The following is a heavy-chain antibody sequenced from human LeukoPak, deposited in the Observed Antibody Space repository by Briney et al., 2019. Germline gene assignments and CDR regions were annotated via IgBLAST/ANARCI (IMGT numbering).Heavy chain of an antibody. D-gene: IGHD3-22*01. J-gene: IGHJ4*02. Sequence: PGGSLRLSCAASGFTFSSYWMSWVRQAPGKGLEWVANIKQDGSEKYYVDSVKGRFTISRDNAKNSLYLQMNSLRAEDTAVYYCARDDPSYYDSSGYYGGPIFDYWGQGTLVTVSS. CDR2: IKQDGSEK. CDR3: ARDDPSYYDSSGYYGGPIFDY. V-gene: IGHV3-7*01. CDR1: GFTFSSYW.